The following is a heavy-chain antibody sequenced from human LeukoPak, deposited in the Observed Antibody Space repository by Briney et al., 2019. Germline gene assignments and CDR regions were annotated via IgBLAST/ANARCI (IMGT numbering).Heavy chain of an antibody. Sequence: ASVKVSCKASGGTFSSYAISWARQAPGQGLEWMGRIIPILGIANYAQEFQGRVTITADKSTSTAYMELSSLRSEDTAVYYCARSPSSYDILTGYYRGHYYFDYWGQGTLVTVSS. CDR3: ARSPSSYDILTGYYRGHYYFDY. J-gene: IGHJ4*02. CDR2: IIPILGIA. D-gene: IGHD3-9*01. V-gene: IGHV1-69*04. CDR1: GGTFSSYA.